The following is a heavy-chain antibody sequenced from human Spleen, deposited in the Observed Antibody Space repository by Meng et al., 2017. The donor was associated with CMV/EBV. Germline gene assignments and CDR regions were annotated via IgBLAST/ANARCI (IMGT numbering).Heavy chain of an antibody. Sequence: SETLSLTCTVSGDSVTSGYYYWSWIRQPPGKGLEWIGYVYFSGSANYNPSLKSRVTISRDTSKNQFSLNLSSVTTADTAVYYCARGGRVREQYYDHWGQGTLVTVSS. CDR1: GDSVTSGYYY. CDR3: ARGGRVREQYYDH. CDR2: VYFSGSA. D-gene: IGHD3-16*01. J-gene: IGHJ4*02. V-gene: IGHV4-61*01.